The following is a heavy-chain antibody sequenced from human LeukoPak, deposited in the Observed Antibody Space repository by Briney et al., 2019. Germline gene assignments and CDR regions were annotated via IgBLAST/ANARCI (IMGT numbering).Heavy chain of an antibody. CDR2: FRSSGGST. V-gene: IGHV3-23*01. D-gene: IGHD6-19*01. CDR3: ARRLYSTGWYTLDY. CDR1: GFTFSSYA. J-gene: IGHJ4*02. Sequence: GGSLRLSCAASGFTFSSYAMNWVRQAPGKGLEWVSTFRSSGGSTYYADSVKGRFTISRDSSKNTLFLQMNSLRAEDTAVYYCARRLYSTGWYTLDYWGQGTLVTVSS.